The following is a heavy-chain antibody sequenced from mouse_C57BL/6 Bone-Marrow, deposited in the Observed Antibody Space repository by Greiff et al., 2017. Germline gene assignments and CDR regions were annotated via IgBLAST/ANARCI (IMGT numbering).Heavy chain of an antibody. Sequence: QVQLQQPGAELVKPGASVQMSCKASGYTFTSYWITWVKQRPGQGLEWIGDIYPGSGSTNYNEKFKSKATLTVDTSSSTAYMQISSLTSEDSAVYYCASSTMVTTTGYYFDYWGQGTTLTVSS. V-gene: IGHV1-55*01. CDR1: GYTFTSYW. D-gene: IGHD2-2*01. CDR3: ASSTMVTTTGYYFDY. J-gene: IGHJ2*01. CDR2: IYPGSGST.